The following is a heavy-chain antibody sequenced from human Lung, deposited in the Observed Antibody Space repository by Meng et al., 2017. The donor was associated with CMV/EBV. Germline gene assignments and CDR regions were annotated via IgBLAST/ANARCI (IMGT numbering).Heavy chain of an antibody. CDR3: ARGVIASNYYYYGMDV. D-gene: IGHD2/OR15-2a*01. J-gene: IGHJ6*02. Sequence: SETXSLXXTVSGGSISSSSYYWGWIRQPPGKGLEWIGSIYYSGSTYYNPSLKSRVTISVDTSKNQFSLKLSSVTAADTAVYYCARGVIASNYYYYGMDVWGQGTTVXVSS. CDR2: IYYSGST. V-gene: IGHV4-39*07. CDR1: GGSISSSSYY.